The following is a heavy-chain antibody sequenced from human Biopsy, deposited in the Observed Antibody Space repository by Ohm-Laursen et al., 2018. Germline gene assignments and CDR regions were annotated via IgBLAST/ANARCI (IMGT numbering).Heavy chain of an antibody. D-gene: IGHD2-15*01. Sequence: ASVKVSCKASGYTFTSYGITWVRQAPGHGLEWMGWINPNNGNTSYAQMLQGRVTMTRDTSTSTAYMELRSLRSDDTAMFYCAREAIGYQLPCDDWGQGTLVTVSS. CDR1: GYTFTSYG. V-gene: IGHV1-18*01. CDR2: INPNNGNT. J-gene: IGHJ4*02. CDR3: AREAIGYQLPCDD.